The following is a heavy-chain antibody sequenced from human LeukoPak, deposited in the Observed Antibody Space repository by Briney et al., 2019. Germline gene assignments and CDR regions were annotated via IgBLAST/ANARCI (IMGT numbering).Heavy chain of an antibody. CDR2: IYYSGST. D-gene: IGHD3-22*01. V-gene: IGHV4-59*01. Sequence: SETLSLTCTVSGGSISSYYWSWMRQPPGKGLEWIGYIYYSGSTNYNPSLKSRVTISVDTSKNQFSLKLSSVTAADTAVYYCARSGAYYYDSSGYYTFDYWGQGTLVTVSS. CDR3: ARSGAYYYDSSGYYTFDY. CDR1: GGSISSYY. J-gene: IGHJ4*02.